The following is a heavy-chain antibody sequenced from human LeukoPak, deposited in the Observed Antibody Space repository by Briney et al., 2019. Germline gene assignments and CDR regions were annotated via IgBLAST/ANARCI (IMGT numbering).Heavy chain of an antibody. CDR1: GFTVSSNY. CDR3: ARHGLVAARHAFDM. Sequence: GSPRLSCAASGFTVSSNYMSWVRQAPGKGLEWIGEINHSGNTNYNPSLKSRVTISVDTSKNQFSLKLSSVTAADTAVYYCARHGLVAARHAFDMWGQGTMVTVSS. D-gene: IGHD6-6*01. CDR2: INHSGNT. V-gene: IGHV4-34*01. J-gene: IGHJ3*02.